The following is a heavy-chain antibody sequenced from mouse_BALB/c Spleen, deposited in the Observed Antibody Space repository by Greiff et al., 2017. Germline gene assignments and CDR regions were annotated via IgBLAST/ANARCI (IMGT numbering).Heavy chain of an antibody. CDR2: IYPGDGDT. Sequence: QVQLQQSGPELVKPGASVKISCKASGYAFSSSWMNWVKQRPGQGLEWIGRIYPGDGDTNYNGKFKGKATLTADKSSSTAYMQLSSLTSVDSAVYFCARSSTVVGGYWGQGTTLTVSS. D-gene: IGHD1-1*01. V-gene: IGHV1-82*01. J-gene: IGHJ2*01. CDR3: ARSSTVVGGY. CDR1: GYAFSSSW.